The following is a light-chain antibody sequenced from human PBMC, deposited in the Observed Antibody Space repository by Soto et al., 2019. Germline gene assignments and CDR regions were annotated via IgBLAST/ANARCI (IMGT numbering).Light chain of an antibody. CDR3: QQYNTFLT. Sequence: DIQMTQSPSTLSASVGDRVTITCRASHNLDKWLAWYQQKPGKAPKLLIYEASSLQSGVPSRFSGSGSGTEFSLTITSLQPDDFATYYCQQYNTFLTFGGGTKVEIK. V-gene: IGKV1-5*03. CDR1: HNLDKW. CDR2: EAS. J-gene: IGKJ4*01.